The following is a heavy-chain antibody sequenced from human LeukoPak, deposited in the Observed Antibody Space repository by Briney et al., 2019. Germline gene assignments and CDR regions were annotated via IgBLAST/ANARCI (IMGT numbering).Heavy chain of an antibody. Sequence: PGGSLRLSCAASGFTFSSYEMTWVRHAPGMGLEWVSYISGSGSTRNYADSVKGRFTISRDNAKNSLFLQMNSLRAEDTAVYYCARGSFLITFGGFIGWGQGTLVTVSS. CDR1: GFTFSSYE. D-gene: IGHD3-16*02. CDR2: ISGSGSTR. CDR3: ARGSFLITFGGFIG. V-gene: IGHV3-48*03. J-gene: IGHJ4*02.